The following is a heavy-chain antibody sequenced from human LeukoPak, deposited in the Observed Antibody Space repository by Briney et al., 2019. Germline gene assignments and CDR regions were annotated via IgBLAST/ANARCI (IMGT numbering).Heavy chain of an antibody. J-gene: IGHJ3*02. V-gene: IGHV3-74*01. Sequence: GGSLRLSCAASGFTFSSYWMHWVRQAPGKGLVWVSRINSDGSSTSYADSVKGRFTISRDNAKNTLYLQMNSLRAEDTAVYYCARAQYSSGWYEDDAFDIWGQGTMVTVFS. CDR3: ARAQYSSGWYEDDAFDI. D-gene: IGHD6-19*01. CDR2: INSDGSST. CDR1: GFTFSSYW.